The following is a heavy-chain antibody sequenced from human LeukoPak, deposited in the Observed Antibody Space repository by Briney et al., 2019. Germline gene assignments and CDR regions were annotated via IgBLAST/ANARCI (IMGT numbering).Heavy chain of an antibody. J-gene: IGHJ3*02. CDR2: INHSGST. CDR3: ASITGTTFVDDAFDI. CDR1: GGSFSSCY. V-gene: IGHV4-34*01. D-gene: IGHD1-7*01. Sequence: SETLSLTCAVYGGSFSSCYWSWIRQPPGKGLEWIGEINHSGSTNYNPSLKSRVTISVDTSKNQFSLKLSSVTAADTAVYYCASITGTTFVDDAFDIWGQGTMVTVSS.